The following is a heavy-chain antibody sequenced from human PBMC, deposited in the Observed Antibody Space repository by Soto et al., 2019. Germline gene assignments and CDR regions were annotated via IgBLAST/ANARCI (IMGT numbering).Heavy chain of an antibody. V-gene: IGHV3-11*01. CDR3: ARQLERRVGAASH. CDR1: GFFFTDYF. J-gene: IGHJ4*02. D-gene: IGHD1-26*01. Sequence: QVQLAESGGGLVKSGGSLTLSCSTSGFFFTDYFMSWIRQAPGKGLEWVSYISPSVDVTHYADSVKGRFTISRDNNKNSLFLQMSSLRDVDTAVYYCARQLERRVGAASHWGQGTRVSVSS. CDR2: ISPSVDVT.